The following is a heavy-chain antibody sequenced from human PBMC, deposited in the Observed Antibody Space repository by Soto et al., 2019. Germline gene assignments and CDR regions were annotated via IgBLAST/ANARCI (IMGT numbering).Heavy chain of an antibody. Sequence: HPGGSLRLSCAASGFTFSSYAMHWVRQAPGKGLEWVAVISYDGSNKYYADSVKGRFTISRDNSKSTLYLQMNSLRAEDTAVYYCARDIQSGGWYDLYYYGLDVWGQGTTVTVSS. CDR3: ARDIQSGGWYDLYYYGLDV. D-gene: IGHD6-19*01. V-gene: IGHV3-30-3*01. CDR2: ISYDGSNK. CDR1: GFTFSSYA. J-gene: IGHJ6*02.